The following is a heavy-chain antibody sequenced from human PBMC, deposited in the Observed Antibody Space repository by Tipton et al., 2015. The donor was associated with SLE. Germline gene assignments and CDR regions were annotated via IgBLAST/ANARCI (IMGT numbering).Heavy chain of an antibody. CDR2: INPSGGRT. CDR1: GYTFTSYY. Sequence: QVQLVQSGAEVKKPGASVKVSCKASGYTFTSYYIHWVRRAPGQGLEWMGIINPSGGRTSYAQKFQGRVTMTRDTSTSTVYMDLSSLRSEDTAVYYCATLVDSNRYYYGMDVWGQGSTVTVSS. CDR3: ATLVDSNRYYYGMDV. J-gene: IGHJ6*02. D-gene: IGHD2-21*01. V-gene: IGHV1-46*01.